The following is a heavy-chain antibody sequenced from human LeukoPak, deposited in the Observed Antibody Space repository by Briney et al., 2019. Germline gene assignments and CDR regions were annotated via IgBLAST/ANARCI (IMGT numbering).Heavy chain of an antibody. CDR1: GFSFSNYA. CDR3: ARDRDYGDYGGGY. CDR2: ISSSSSYI. V-gene: IGHV3-21*04. J-gene: IGHJ4*02. Sequence: GGSLRLSCAASGFSFSNYAMSWVRQAPGKGLEWVSSISSSSSYIYYADSVKGRFTISRDNAKNSLYLQMNSLRAEDTALYYCARDRDYGDYGGGYWGQGTLVTVSS. D-gene: IGHD4-17*01.